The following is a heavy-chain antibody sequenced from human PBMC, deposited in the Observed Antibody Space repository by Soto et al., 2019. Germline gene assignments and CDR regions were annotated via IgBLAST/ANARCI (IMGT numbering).Heavy chain of an antibody. V-gene: IGHV3-7*01. CDR2: MDQDGSER. D-gene: IGHD3-16*01. Sequence: EVQLVESGGGLVQPGGSLRLSCAASGFTFSTYWMTWVRQPPGKGLEWVANMDQDGSERYYVDSVRGRFTVSRDNAKNSLYLHMNSLRDEDTAVYYCVCGGNFFIYWGQGTLVTVSP. CDR3: VCGGNFFIY. CDR1: GFTFSTYW. J-gene: IGHJ4*02.